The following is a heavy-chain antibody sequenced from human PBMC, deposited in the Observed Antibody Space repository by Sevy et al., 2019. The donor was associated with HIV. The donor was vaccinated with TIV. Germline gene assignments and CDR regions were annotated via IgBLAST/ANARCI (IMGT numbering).Heavy chain of an antibody. D-gene: IGHD1-26*01. CDR1: GYTFSTYY. V-gene: IGHV1-46*01. J-gene: IGHJ6*02. Sequence: ASVKVSCKTSGYTFSTYYIYWVRQAPGQGLEWIGIFDPTGGSRSYAQRFQGRLTMTGDTSTSTAYMELSSLTSEDTAVHYCARDRDVSGNYLEYFYYAMDVWGQGTTVTVSS. CDR3: ARDRDVSGNYLEYFYYAMDV. CDR2: FDPTGGSR.